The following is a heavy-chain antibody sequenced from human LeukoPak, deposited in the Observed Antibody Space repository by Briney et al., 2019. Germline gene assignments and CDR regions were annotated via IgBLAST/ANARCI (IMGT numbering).Heavy chain of an antibody. D-gene: IGHD6-13*01. CDR1: GGSFSGYY. CDR3: ARGGSSWYRPSRPDWFDP. V-gene: IGHV4-34*01. J-gene: IGHJ5*02. Sequence: SETLSLTCAVYGGSFSGYYRSWIRQPPGKGLEWIGEINHSGSTNYNPSLKSRVTISVDTSKNQFSLKLSSVTAADTAVYYCARGGSSWYRPSRPDWFDPWGQGTLVTVSS. CDR2: INHSGST.